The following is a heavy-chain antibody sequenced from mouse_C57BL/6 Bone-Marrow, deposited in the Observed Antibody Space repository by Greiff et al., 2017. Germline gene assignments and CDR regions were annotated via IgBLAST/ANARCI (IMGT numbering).Heavy chain of an antibody. D-gene: IGHD2-3*01. CDR2: IWSGGST. CDR3: ARERNGYYLPDAMDY. CDR1: GFSLTSYG. Sequence: VKLMESGPGLVQPSQSLSITCTVSGFSLTSYGVHWVRQSPGKGLEWLGVIWSGGSTDYNAAFIYRLSISKDNSKSQVFFKMNSLQADDTAIYYCARERNGYYLPDAMDYWGQGTSVTVSS. V-gene: IGHV2-2*01. J-gene: IGHJ4*01.